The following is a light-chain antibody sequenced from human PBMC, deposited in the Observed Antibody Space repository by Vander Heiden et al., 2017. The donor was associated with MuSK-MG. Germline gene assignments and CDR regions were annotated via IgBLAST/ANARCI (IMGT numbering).Light chain of an antibody. CDR3: QVWDRSSDLVV. J-gene: IGLJ2*01. CDR1: NIGSKS. Sequence: SYVLTQPPSVSVAPGQTARITCGGNNIGSKSVHWYQQKPGQAPVVVVYDDSDQPSGIPERFSGSNSGNTATLTISRVEAGDEADYYCQVWDRSSDLVVFGVGTRLTVL. V-gene: IGLV3-21*02. CDR2: DDS.